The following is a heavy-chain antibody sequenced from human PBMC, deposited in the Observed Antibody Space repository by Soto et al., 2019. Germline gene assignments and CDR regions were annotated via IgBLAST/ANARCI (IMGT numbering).Heavy chain of an antibody. Sequence: LRVSCAASGFTFTNYYMSWIRQAPGKGLEWVSYISSDGSVIYYADSVKGRFTISRDNSKNSLCLQMNSLRADDTAVYYCVRGAYSYGSNYWGQGTLVTVSS. J-gene: IGHJ4*02. V-gene: IGHV3-11*01. CDR3: VRGAYSYGSNY. D-gene: IGHD5-18*01. CDR1: GFTFTNYY. CDR2: ISSDGSVI.